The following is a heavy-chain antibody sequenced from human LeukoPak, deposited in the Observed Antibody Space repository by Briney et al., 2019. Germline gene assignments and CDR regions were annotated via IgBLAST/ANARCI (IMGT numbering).Heavy chain of an antibody. Sequence: PGRSLRLSCAASGFXFSSYGMHWVRQAPGKGLEWAAVIWYDGSSKYYADSVKGRFTISRDNSKNTLYLQMNSLRAEDTAVYYCARDMYDSSGYYFDCWGQGTLVTVSS. D-gene: IGHD3-22*01. CDR2: IWYDGSSK. V-gene: IGHV3-33*01. CDR1: GFXFSSYG. CDR3: ARDMYDSSGYYFDC. J-gene: IGHJ4*02.